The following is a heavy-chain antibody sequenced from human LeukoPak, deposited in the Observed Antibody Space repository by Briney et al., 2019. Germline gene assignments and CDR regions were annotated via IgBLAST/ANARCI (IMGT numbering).Heavy chain of an antibody. Sequence: GGSLRLSCEASGFTFDDYGMSWVRQPPGKGLEWVSGINRNGGSTDYADSVKGRFTISRDIAKNSHFLQMNSLRVEDTALYYCARGFRNGPFDCWGQGTLVTVSS. CDR2: INRNGGST. D-gene: IGHD2-8*01. J-gene: IGHJ4*02. CDR3: ARGFRNGPFDC. V-gene: IGHV3-20*04. CDR1: GFTFDDYG.